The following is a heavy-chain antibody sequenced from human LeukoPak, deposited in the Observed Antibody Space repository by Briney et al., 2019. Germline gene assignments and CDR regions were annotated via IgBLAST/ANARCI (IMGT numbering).Heavy chain of an antibody. V-gene: IGHV4-39*07. CDR3: ARDRPYSSSWSTIGWFDP. CDR1: GGSISSSSYY. Sequence: SETLSLTCTVSGGSISSSSYYWGWIRQPPGKGLEWTGSIYYSGSTYYNPSLKSRVTISVDTSKNQFSLKLSSVTAADTAVYYCARDRPYSSSWSTIGWFDPWGQGTLVTVSS. J-gene: IGHJ5*02. D-gene: IGHD6-13*01. CDR2: IYYSGST.